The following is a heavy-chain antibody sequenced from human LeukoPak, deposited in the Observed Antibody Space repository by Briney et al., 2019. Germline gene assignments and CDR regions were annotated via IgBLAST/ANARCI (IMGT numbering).Heavy chain of an antibody. CDR3: ARVKVGATADY. J-gene: IGHJ4*02. V-gene: IGHV1-2*02. CDR2: INLNSGGT. Sequence: GASVKVSCKASGYTFTGYYMHWVRQAPGQGLEWMGWINLNSGGTNYAQKFQGRVTMTRDTSISTAYMELSRLRSDDTAVYYCARVKVGATADYWGQGTLVTVSS. D-gene: IGHD1-26*01. CDR1: GYTFTGYY.